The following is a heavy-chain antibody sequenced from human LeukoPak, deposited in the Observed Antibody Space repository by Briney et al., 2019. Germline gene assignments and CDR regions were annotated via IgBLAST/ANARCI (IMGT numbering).Heavy chain of an antibody. Sequence: SETLSLTCTVSGFFVSSGYYWGWIRQPPGKGLEWIGSIYHRGTTYYNPSLKSRVSMSVDTSKNQFSLKLTPVTAADTAVYYCARDHSSGWLPDYYFDYWGQGTLVTVSS. V-gene: IGHV4-38-2*02. D-gene: IGHD6-19*01. CDR3: ARDHSSGWLPDYYFDY. CDR1: GFFVSSGYY. CDR2: IYHRGTT. J-gene: IGHJ4*02.